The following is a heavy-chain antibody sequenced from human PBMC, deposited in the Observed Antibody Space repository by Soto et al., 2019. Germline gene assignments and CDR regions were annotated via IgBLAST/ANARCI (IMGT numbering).Heavy chain of an antibody. J-gene: IGHJ4*02. D-gene: IGHD2-21*02. CDR3: SRHGGDRYGCILS. CDR2: IYYSGST. Sequence: PSETLSLTCTVSGDSISSSTYHWGWIRQPPGKGLEWIGSIYYSGSTYYNPSLKSRVTISVDMSKNQFSLNLSSVTAADTAVYYCSRHGGDRYGCILSWGQGTLVTVSS. CDR1: GDSISSSTYH. V-gene: IGHV4-39*01.